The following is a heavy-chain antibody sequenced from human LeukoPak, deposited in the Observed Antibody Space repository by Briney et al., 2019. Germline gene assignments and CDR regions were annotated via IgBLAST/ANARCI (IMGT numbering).Heavy chain of an antibody. V-gene: IGHV4-59*12. Sequence: SETLSLTRTVSGGSISSYYWSWIRQPPGKGLEWIGYIYYSGSTNYNSSLKNRVTISMDKSKNQFSLKLSSVTAADTAVYYCARDSGTGQVALDYWGQGTLVTVSS. CDR3: ARDSGTGQVALDY. CDR2: IYYSGST. D-gene: IGHD1-1*01. CDR1: GGSISSYY. J-gene: IGHJ4*02.